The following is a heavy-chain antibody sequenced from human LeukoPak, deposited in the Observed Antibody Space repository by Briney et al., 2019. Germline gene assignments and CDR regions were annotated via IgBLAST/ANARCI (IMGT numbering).Heavy chain of an antibody. Sequence: SETLSLTCTVSGGSISSHYWSWIRQPPGKGLEWIGYIYYSGSTNYNPSLKSRVTISVDTSKNQFSLKLSSVTAADTAVCYCARTGYYDSSGHIFDYWGQGTLVTVSS. CDR3: ARTGYYDSSGHIFDY. V-gene: IGHV4-59*11. CDR2: IYYSGST. D-gene: IGHD3-22*01. J-gene: IGHJ4*02. CDR1: GGSISSHY.